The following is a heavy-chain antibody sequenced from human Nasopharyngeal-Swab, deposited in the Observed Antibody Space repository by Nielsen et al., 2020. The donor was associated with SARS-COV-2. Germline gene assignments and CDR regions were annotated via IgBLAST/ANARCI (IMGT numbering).Heavy chain of an antibody. J-gene: IGHJ4*02. CDR3: AREGYGDRDY. D-gene: IGHD4-17*01. CDR1: GFNFSSYW. Sequence: GESLKISCAAPGFNFSSYWRSWVRQAPGKGLEWVANIKQDGSEKYYVDSVKGRFTISRDNAKNSLYLQMNSLRAEDTAVYYCAREGYGDRDYWGQGTLFTVSP. CDR2: IKQDGSEK. V-gene: IGHV3-7*01.